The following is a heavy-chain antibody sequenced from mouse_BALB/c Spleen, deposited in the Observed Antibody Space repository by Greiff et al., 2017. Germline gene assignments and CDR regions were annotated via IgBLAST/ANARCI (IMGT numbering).Heavy chain of an antibody. CDR3: ARCPTVVAKDYWYFDV. CDR1: GDSITSGY. CDR2: ISYSGST. J-gene: IGHJ1*01. Sequence: EVKLQESGPSLVKPSQTLSLTCSVTGDSITSGYWNWIRKFPGNKLEYMGYISYSGSTYYNPSLKSRISITRDTSKNQYYLQLNSVTTEDTATYYCARCPTVVAKDYWYFDVWGAGTTVTVSS. D-gene: IGHD1-1*01. V-gene: IGHV3-8*02.